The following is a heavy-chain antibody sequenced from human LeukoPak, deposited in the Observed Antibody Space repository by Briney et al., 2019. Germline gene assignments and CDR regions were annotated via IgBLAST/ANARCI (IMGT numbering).Heavy chain of an antibody. Sequence: ASVKVSCKASGYTFTSYGISWVRQAPGQGLEWMGWISAYNGNTNYAQKLQGRVTMTTDTSTSTAYMELRSLRSDETAVYYCASINCSGGSCYSGIGHYWGQGTLVTVSS. V-gene: IGHV1-18*01. CDR2: ISAYNGNT. CDR1: GYTFTSYG. J-gene: IGHJ4*02. D-gene: IGHD2-15*01. CDR3: ASINCSGGSCYSGIGHY.